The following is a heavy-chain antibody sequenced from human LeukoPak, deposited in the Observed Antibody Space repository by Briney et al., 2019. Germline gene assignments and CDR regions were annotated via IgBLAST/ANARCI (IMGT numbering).Heavy chain of an antibody. Sequence: SETLSLTCAVYGGSFSGYYWSWIRQPPGKGLEWIGEINHSGSTDYNPSLESRVTISVDTSKNQFSLKLSSVTAADTAVYYCAREADRWFDPWGQGTLVTVSS. CDR1: GGSFSGYY. V-gene: IGHV4-34*01. CDR2: INHSGST. CDR3: AREADRWFDP. J-gene: IGHJ5*02.